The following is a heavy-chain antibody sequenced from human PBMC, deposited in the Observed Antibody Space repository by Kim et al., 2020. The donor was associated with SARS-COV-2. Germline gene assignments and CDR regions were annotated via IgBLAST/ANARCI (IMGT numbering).Heavy chain of an antibody. Sequence: GGSLRLSCAASGFTFSSYAMSWVRQAPGKGLEWVSAISGSGGSTYYADSVKGRFTISRDNSKNTLYLQMNSLRAEDTAVYYCAKDHRQQLVHMWGYGGDYWGQGTLVTVSS. CDR1: GFTFSSYA. CDR2: ISGSGGST. CDR3: AKDHRQQLVHMWGYGGDY. V-gene: IGHV3-23*01. D-gene: IGHD6-13*01. J-gene: IGHJ4*02.